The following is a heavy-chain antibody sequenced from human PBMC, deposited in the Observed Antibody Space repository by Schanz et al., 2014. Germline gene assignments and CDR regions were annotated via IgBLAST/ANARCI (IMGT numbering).Heavy chain of an antibody. CDR3: ARKMKLGVYGGKGHDSLDI. D-gene: IGHD4-17*01. CDR2: INSVGSNT. V-gene: IGHV3-74*02. CDR1: GFTFSSHW. Sequence: EVHLLESGGGLVPPGGSLRLSCSASGFTFSSHWMHWVRQDPGKGLVWVARINSVGSNTDYADSVTGRFTISRDNAKNTLYLQMNTLRAEDTAVYYCARKMKLGVYGGKGHDSLDIWGQGTMVTVSS. J-gene: IGHJ3*02.